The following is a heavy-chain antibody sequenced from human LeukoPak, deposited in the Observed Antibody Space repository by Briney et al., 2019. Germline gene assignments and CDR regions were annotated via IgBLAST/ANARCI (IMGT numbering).Heavy chain of an antibody. V-gene: IGHV3-23*01. CDR3: AIRGFMPGPGFDC. J-gene: IGHJ4*02. Sequence: GGSLRLSCAASGFMFSSYAMSWVRQAPGKGLEWVSSISGSGGSTYYADSVKGRLTISRDNSKNTLYLQMNSLRAEDTALYYCAIRGFMPGPGFDCWGQGTLVTVSS. CDR2: ISGSGGST. CDR1: GFMFSSYA. D-gene: IGHD3-16*01.